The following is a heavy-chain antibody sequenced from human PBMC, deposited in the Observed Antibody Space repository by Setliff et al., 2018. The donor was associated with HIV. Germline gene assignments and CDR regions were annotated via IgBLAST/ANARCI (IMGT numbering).Heavy chain of an antibody. CDR2: IIAISGTP. CDR1: GGTFSSYA. V-gene: IGHV1-69*13. D-gene: IGHD7-27*01. Sequence: GASVKVSCKASGGTFSSYAISWVRQTPGQGLEWMGGIIAISGTPNYAQKFQGRVTITADESTSTAYMELSSLRSEDTAVYYCARDETWGSLYYGLDVWGQGTTVTVSS. J-gene: IGHJ6*02. CDR3: ARDETWGSLYYGLDV.